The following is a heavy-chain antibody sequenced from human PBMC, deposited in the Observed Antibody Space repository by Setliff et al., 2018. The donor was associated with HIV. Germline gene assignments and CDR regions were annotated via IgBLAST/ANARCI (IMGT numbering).Heavy chain of an antibody. CDR3: ARLVVTARGIRDAFDV. D-gene: IGHD3-10*01. Sequence: KPSETLSLTCTVSGSSISSYYWSWIRQSPGKGLEWIGYIYTSGTANYNPSLQSRVTISLDMSRNQVSLRLSSVTAADTAIYYCARLVVTARGIRDAFDVWGQGAMVTVSS. J-gene: IGHJ3*01. V-gene: IGHV4-4*09. CDR2: IYTSGTA. CDR1: GSSISSYY.